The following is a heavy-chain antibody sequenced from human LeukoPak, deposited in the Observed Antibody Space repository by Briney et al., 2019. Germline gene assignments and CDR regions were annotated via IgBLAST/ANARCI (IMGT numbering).Heavy chain of an antibody. V-gene: IGHV1-46*01. Sequence: ASVKVSCKASGYTFTSYYMHWVRQAPGQGLEWMGIINPSGGSTSYAQKFQGRVTMTRDTSTSTVYMELSSLRSEDTAVYYCARAGHYDSSGYPPSDAFDIWGQGTMVTVSS. CDR2: INPSGGST. D-gene: IGHD3-22*01. J-gene: IGHJ3*02. CDR3: ARAGHYDSSGYPPSDAFDI. CDR1: GYTFTSYY.